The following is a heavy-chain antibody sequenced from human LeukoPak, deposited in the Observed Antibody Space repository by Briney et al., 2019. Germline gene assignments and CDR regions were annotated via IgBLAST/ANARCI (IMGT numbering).Heavy chain of an antibody. CDR3: ARDPSTTMVRGVSDY. J-gene: IGHJ4*02. Sequence: GASVKVSCKASGGTFSSYAISWVRQAPGQGLEWMGGIIPIFGTANYAQKFQGRVTITADESTSTAYMELSSLRSEDTAVYYCARDPSTTMVRGVSDYWGQGTLVTVSS. CDR1: GGTFSSYA. D-gene: IGHD3-10*01. V-gene: IGHV1-69*13. CDR2: IIPIFGTA.